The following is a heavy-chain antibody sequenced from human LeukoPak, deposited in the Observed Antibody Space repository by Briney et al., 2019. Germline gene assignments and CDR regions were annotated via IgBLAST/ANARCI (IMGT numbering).Heavy chain of an antibody. V-gene: IGHV1-8*03. CDR2: MNPNSGNT. D-gene: IGHD1-26*01. CDR3: ARRRKDIWSGSYSGYFDY. J-gene: IGHJ4*02. Sequence: ASVKVSCKASGYTFTSYDINWVRQATGQGLEWMGWMNPNSGNTGYAQKFQGRVTITRNTSISTAYMELSSLRSEDTAVYYCARRRKDIWSGSYSGYFDYWGQGTLVTVSS. CDR1: GYTFTSYD.